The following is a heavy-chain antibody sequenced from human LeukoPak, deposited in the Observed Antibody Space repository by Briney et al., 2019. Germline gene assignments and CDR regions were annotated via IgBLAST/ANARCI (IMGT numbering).Heavy chain of an antibody. Sequence: GASVKVSCKASGYTFTSYYMHWVRQAPGQGLEWMGIINPSGGSTSYAQKFQGRVTMTRDTSTSTVYMELSSLRSEDTAVYYCARDPGIAVVSRGYYYYYYMDVWGKGTTVTISS. D-gene: IGHD6-19*01. CDR3: ARDPGIAVVSRGYYYYYYMDV. V-gene: IGHV1-46*01. J-gene: IGHJ6*03. CDR2: INPSGGST. CDR1: GYTFTSYY.